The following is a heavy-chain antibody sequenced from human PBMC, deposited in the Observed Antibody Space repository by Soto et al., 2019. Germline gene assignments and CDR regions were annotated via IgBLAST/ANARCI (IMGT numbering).Heavy chain of an antibody. Sequence: SETLSLTCAVSSGSISSSNWWSWVRQPPGKGLEWIGEIYHSGSTNYNPSLKSRVTISVDKSKNQFSLKLSSVTAADTAVYYCAREGRYCSSTSCWTAFDIWGQGTMVTVSS. V-gene: IGHV4-4*02. CDR1: SGSISSSNW. D-gene: IGHD2-2*01. J-gene: IGHJ3*02. CDR2: IYHSGST. CDR3: AREGRYCSSTSCWTAFDI.